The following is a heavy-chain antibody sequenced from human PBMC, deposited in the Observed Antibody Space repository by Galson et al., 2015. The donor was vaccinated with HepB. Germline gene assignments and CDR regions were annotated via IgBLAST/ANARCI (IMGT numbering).Heavy chain of an antibody. D-gene: IGHD6-6*01. CDR1: GFTFSSYG. Sequence: SLRLSCAASGFTFSSYGMHWVRQAPGKGLEWVAVIWYDGSNKYYADSVKGRFTISRDNSKNTLYLQMNSLRAEDTAVYYCAREQYSSSSNWFDPWGQGTLVTVSS. J-gene: IGHJ5*02. CDR3: AREQYSSSSNWFDP. CDR2: IWYDGSNK. V-gene: IGHV3-33*01.